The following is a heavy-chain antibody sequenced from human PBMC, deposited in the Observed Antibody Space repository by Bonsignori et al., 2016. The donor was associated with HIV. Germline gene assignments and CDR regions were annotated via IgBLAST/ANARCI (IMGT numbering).Heavy chain of an antibody. CDR3: ANEYGGYPGINYMGV. J-gene: IGHJ6*03. V-gene: IGHV3-30*02. Sequence: WIRQPPGKGLEWVAFIRYDGSNKYFADSMKGRFTISRDNSKNTLYLQMNSLRAEDTAIYYCANEYGGYPGINYMGVWGKGTTVTVSS. CDR2: IRYDGSNK. D-gene: IGHD5-12*01.